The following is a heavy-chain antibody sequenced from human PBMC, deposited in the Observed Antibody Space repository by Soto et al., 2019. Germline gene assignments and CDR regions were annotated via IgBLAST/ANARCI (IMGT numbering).Heavy chain of an antibody. CDR2: ISGFNGNT. V-gene: IGHV1-18*01. CDR3: ARASAYSTPWSFDN. CDR1: GYTFSRYG. Sequence: QVQRVQSGAEVKKPGASVRVSCKASGYTFSRYGISWVRQAPGQGLEWMGWISGFNGNTKESEKLQGSVTLTTDTAANTAHMELRGLRSDDTAVYYCARASAYSTPWSFDNWGQGTLVTVSS. J-gene: IGHJ4*02. D-gene: IGHD6-13*01.